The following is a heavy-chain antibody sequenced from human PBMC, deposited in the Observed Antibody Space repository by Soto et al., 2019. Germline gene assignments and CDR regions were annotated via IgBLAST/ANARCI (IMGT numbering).Heavy chain of an antibody. V-gene: IGHV3-33*01. CDR3: AASSGWYNPFDY. CDR1: GFTFSSYG. J-gene: IGHJ4*02. Sequence: GGSLRLSCAASGFTFSSYGMHWVRQAPGKGLEWVAVIWYDGSNKYYADSVKGRFTISRDNSKNTLYLQMNSLRAEDTAVYYCAASSGWYNPFDYWGQGTLVTVSS. D-gene: IGHD6-19*01. CDR2: IWYDGSNK.